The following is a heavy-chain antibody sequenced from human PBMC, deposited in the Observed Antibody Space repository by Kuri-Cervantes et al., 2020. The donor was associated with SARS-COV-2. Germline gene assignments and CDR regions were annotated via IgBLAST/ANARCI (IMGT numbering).Heavy chain of an antibody. D-gene: IGHD6-6*01. CDR2: IRYDGSNK. J-gene: IGHJ3*01. CDR3: ARDVAGSSSH. V-gene: IGHV3-30*02. CDR1: GFTFSSYG. Sequence: GESLKISCAASGFTFSSYGMHWVRQAPGKGLEWVAFIRYDGSNKYYADSVKGRFTISRDNAKNTLFLQMNSLRAEDTGVYYCARDVAGSSSHWGQGTMVTVSS.